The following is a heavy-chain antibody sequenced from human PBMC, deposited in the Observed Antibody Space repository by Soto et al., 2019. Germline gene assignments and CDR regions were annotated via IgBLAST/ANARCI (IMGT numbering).Heavy chain of an antibody. D-gene: IGHD3-22*01. V-gene: IGHV4-31*03. CDR1: GGSISSGGYY. CDR3: ARDLGYDSSGYYGGSPVPVAYYFDY. J-gene: IGHJ4*02. Sequence: SETLSLTCTVSGGSISSGGYYWSWIRQHPGKGLEWIGYIYYSGSTYYNPSLKSRVTISVDTSKNQFSLKLSSVTAADTAVYYCARDLGYDSSGYYGGSPVPVAYYFDYWGQGTLVTVSS. CDR2: IYYSGST.